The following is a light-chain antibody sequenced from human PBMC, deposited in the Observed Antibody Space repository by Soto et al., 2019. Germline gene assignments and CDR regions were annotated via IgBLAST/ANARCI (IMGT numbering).Light chain of an antibody. CDR1: QTISSDY. V-gene: IGKV3-20*01. CDR2: GAS. J-gene: IGKJ5*01. Sequence: EIVLTQSPGTLSLSPGIRATLSCRASQTISSDYLAWYQQRPGQPPRLLIYGASSRATGIPDRFSGGGSGTDFTFTIRRLETEDFAVYYCHQYGSSPITFGQGTRLEIK. CDR3: HQYGSSPIT.